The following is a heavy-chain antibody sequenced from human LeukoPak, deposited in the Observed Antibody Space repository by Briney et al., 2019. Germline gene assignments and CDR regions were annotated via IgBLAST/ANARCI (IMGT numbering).Heavy chain of an antibody. CDR3: ARLGGITMVRGVIKGNAFDI. CDR2: IYPGDSDT. D-gene: IGHD3-10*01. CDR1: GYSFTSYW. Sequence: GESLKISCKGSGYSFTSYWIGWVRQMPGRGLEWMGIIYPGDSDTRYSPSFQGQVTISADKSINTAYLQWSSLKASDTAMYYCARLGGITMVRGVIKGNAFDIWGQGTMVTVSS. V-gene: IGHV5-51*01. J-gene: IGHJ3*02.